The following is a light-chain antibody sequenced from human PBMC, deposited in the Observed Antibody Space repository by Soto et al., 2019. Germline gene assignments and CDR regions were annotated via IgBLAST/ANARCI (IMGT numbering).Light chain of an antibody. CDR2: GAS. V-gene: IGKV3-20*01. CDR1: QSVSSSY. J-gene: IGKJ4*01. CDR3: QQYGSSPLT. Sequence: EIVLTQSPGTLSLSPGERATLSCRASQSVSSSYLAWYQQKPGQAPRLLICGASSRATGIPDWFSGSGSGTDFTLTISILYHEYVALYYCQQYGSSPLTFGGGTKVEIK.